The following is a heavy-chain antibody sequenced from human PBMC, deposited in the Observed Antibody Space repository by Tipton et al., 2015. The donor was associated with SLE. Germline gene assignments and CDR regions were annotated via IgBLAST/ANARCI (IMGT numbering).Heavy chain of an antibody. CDR3: ARDVSLILVAAGH. V-gene: IGHV1-18*01. Sequence: QLVQSGAEVKKPGASVQVSCKASGYTFSNYGFTWVRQAPGQGLEWMGWISAYNGNTNYAQKFEGRVTLTTDTSTNTAYMELKSLRFDDTAVYYCARDVSLILVAAGHWGQGTLVTVSS. D-gene: IGHD2-15*01. CDR1: GYTFSNYG. CDR2: ISAYNGNT. J-gene: IGHJ4*02.